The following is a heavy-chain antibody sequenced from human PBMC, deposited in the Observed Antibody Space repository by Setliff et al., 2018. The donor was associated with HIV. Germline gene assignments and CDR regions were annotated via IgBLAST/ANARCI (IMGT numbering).Heavy chain of an antibody. CDR2: IHYSGST. CDR1: GDSISSGGHY. CDR3: ASRDTSRYFDDY. V-gene: IGHV4-30-4*08. Sequence: SETLSLTCSVSGDSISSGGHYRSWIRQSPGKGLEWIGYIHYSGSTYFNPSLKSRVSISTDTSKNQFSLKLTSVTAADTAVYYCASRDTSRYFDDYWGQGTLVTVSS. D-gene: IGHD3-22*01. J-gene: IGHJ4*02.